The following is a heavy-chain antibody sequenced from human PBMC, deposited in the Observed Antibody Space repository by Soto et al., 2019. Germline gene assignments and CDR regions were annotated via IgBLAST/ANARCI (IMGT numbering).Heavy chain of an antibody. CDR3: ARSQPYYDILTGYYSAYYYYGMDV. J-gene: IGHJ6*02. CDR1: GGSISSSNW. D-gene: IGHD3-9*01. V-gene: IGHV4-4*02. CDR2: IYHSGST. Sequence: SETLSLTCAVSGGSISSSNWWSWVRQPPGKGLEWIGEIYHSGSTNYNPSLKSRVTISVDKSKNQFSLRLSSVTAADTAVYYCARSQPYYDILTGYYSAYYYYGMDVWGQGTTVTVSS.